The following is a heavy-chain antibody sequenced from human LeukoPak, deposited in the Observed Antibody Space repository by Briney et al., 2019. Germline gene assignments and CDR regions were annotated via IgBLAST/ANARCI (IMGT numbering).Heavy chain of an antibody. CDR3: ARPGIAAAGTGDDAFDI. D-gene: IGHD6-13*01. CDR2: ISYDGSNK. CDR1: GFTFSSYA. V-gene: IGHV3-30-3*01. J-gene: IGHJ3*02. Sequence: GGSLRLSCAASGFTFSSYAMHWVRQAPGKGLEWVAVISYDGSNKYYADSVKGRFTISRDNSKNTLYLQMNSLRAEDTAVYYCARPGIAAAGTGDDAFDIWGQGTMVTVSS.